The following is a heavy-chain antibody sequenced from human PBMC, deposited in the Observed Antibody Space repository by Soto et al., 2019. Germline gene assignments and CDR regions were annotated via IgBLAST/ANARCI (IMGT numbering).Heavy chain of an antibody. CDR1: GFTFSSYA. J-gene: IGHJ3*01. CDR2: ISYDGSNK. Sequence: QVQLVESGGGVVQPGRSLRLSCAASGFTFSSYAMHWVRQAPGKGLEWVAVISYDGSNKYYADSVKGRFTISRDNSKNTLSLQMNSLRAEDTAVYYCARGDRIYHDAFDLWGQGTMVTVSS. CDR3: ARGDRIYHDAFDL. V-gene: IGHV3-30-3*01. D-gene: IGHD2-2*01.